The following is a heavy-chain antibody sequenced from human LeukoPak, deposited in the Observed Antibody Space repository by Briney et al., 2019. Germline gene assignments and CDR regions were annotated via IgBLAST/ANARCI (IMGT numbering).Heavy chain of an antibody. Sequence: ASVKVSCKASGYTFTTYAMNWVRQSPGQGLEWMGWINTDTGNPTYAQGFTGRFVFSLDTSVSTAYLQISSLKAEDTAVYYCARGYCSGGTCPTFIDYWGQGTLVTVSS. CDR3: ARGYCSGGTCPTFIDY. V-gene: IGHV7-4-1*02. CDR2: INTDTGNP. CDR1: GYTFTTYA. J-gene: IGHJ4*02. D-gene: IGHD2-15*01.